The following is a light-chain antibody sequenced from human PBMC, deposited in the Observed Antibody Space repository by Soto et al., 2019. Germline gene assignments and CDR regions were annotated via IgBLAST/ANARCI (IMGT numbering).Light chain of an antibody. J-gene: IGKJ5*01. Sequence: EIVLTQSPGTLSLSPGARAPLSCRASQSVSSSYLAWYQQKPGQAPRLLIYGASNRATGIPARFSGSGSGTEFTLTISSLQSEDVAVYYCQQYNNWPITFGQGTRLEIK. CDR2: GAS. CDR3: QQYNNWPIT. CDR1: QSVSSSY. V-gene: IGKV3-15*01.